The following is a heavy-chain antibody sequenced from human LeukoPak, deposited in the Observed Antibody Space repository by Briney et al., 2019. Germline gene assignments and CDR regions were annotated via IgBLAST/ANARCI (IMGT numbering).Heavy chain of an antibody. CDR3: ARGGSGCFDN. V-gene: IGHV3-74*01. Sequence: HPGGSLRLSCAASGFTFDRYWMHWVRQTPGKRLVWVSRINQDGRYITYADSVQGRFTISRDTAKNTLFLQMNSLRAEDTAVYYCARGGSGCFDNWGRGVRVTVSS. J-gene: IGHJ2*01. D-gene: IGHD3-10*01. CDR2: INQDGRYI. CDR1: GFTFDRYW.